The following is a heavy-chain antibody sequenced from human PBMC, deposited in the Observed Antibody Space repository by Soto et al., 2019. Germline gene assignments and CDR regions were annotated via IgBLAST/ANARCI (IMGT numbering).Heavy chain of an antibody. CDR1: GYTFTSYD. V-gene: IGHV1-8*01. CDR3: ASPARNYDFWSGYSFDI. CDR2: MNPNSGNT. Sequence: QVQLVQSGAEVKKPGASVKVSCKASGYTFTSYDINWVRQATGQGLEWMGWMNPNSGNTGYAQKFQGRVTRTXNXSXSTXYMELRSLRSEDTAVYYCASPARNYDFWSGYSFDIWGQGTMVTVSS. D-gene: IGHD3-3*01. J-gene: IGHJ3*02.